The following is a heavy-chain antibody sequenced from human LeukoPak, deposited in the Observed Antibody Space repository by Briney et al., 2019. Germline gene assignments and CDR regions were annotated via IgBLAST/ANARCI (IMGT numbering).Heavy chain of an antibody. Sequence: GGSLRLSCAASGFTFRSYGMHWVRQAPGKGLEWLTFIQNDGVDKYYADSVKGRFTISRDNSKNTLYLQLNSLRAEDTAVYYCAKLYFDGSGYYYPFDYWGQGSLVTVSS. CDR3: AKLYFDGSGYYYPFDY. D-gene: IGHD3-22*01. V-gene: IGHV3-30*02. CDR2: IQNDGVDK. CDR1: GFTFRSYG. J-gene: IGHJ4*02.